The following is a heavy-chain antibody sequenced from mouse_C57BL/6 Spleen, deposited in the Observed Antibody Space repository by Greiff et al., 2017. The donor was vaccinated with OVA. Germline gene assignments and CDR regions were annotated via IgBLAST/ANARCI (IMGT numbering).Heavy chain of an antibody. D-gene: IGHD2-2*01. CDR3: ARIYYGYDENAMDY. Sequence: EVQLKESGPELVKPGASVKISCKASGYSFTGYYMNWVKQSPEKSLEWIGEINPSTGGTTYNQKFKAKATLTVDKSSSTAYMQLKSLTSEDSAVYYCARIYYGYDENAMDYWGQGTSVTVSS. CDR1: GYSFTGYY. J-gene: IGHJ4*01. CDR2: INPSTGGT. V-gene: IGHV1-42*01.